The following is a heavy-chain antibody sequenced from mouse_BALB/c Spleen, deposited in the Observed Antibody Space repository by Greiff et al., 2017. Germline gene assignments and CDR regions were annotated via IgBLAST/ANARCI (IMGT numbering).Heavy chain of an antibody. CDR1: GYTFTSYV. V-gene: IGHV1-14*01. Sequence: VQLKESGPELVKPGASVKMSCKASGYTFTSYVMHWVKQKPGQGLEWIGYINPYNDGTKYNEKFKGKATLTSDKSSSTAYMELSSLTSEDSAVYYCARSNDYDGCDYWGQGTTLTVSS. CDR2: INPYNDGT. J-gene: IGHJ2*01. D-gene: IGHD2-4*01. CDR3: ARSNDYDGCDY.